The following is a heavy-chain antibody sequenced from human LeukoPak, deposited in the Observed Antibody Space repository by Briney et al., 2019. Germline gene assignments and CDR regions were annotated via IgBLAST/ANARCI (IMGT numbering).Heavy chain of an antibody. D-gene: IGHD2-21*01. V-gene: IGHV3-9*01. CDR3: ARSSDWFAFDI. CDR1: GFSFGDDA. CDR2: ITWNSGGT. J-gene: IGHJ3*02. Sequence: GGSLRLSCAASGFSFGDDAMHWVWQAPGRDLEWVSGITWNSGGTAYADSVRGRFTISRDNAKNSLYLQMNSLRAEDTAFYYCARSSDWFAFDIWGQGTMVTVSS.